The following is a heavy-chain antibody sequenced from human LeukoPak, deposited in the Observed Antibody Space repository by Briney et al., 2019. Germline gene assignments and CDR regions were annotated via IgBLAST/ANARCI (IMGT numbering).Heavy chain of an antibody. V-gene: IGHV4-39*07. D-gene: IGHD2-2*01. CDR1: GGSISSSSYY. J-gene: IGHJ6*02. Sequence: SETLSLTCTVSGGSISSSSYYWGWIRQPPGKGLEWIGSIYYSGSTYYNPSLKSRVTISVDTSKNQFSLKLSSVTAADTAVYYCARDRVVPAAMRLYYYGMDVWGQGTTVTVSS. CDR3: ARDRVVPAAMRLYYYGMDV. CDR2: IYYSGST.